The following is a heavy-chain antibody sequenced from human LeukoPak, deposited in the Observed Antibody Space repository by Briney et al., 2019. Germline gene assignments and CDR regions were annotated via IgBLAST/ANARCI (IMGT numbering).Heavy chain of an antibody. CDR3: VRGLGGSYYLP. D-gene: IGHD1-26*01. V-gene: IGHV1-46*01. Sequence: AASVKVSCKASGYTFTSYWIHWVRQAPGQGLEWMAIINPSGGITNYAQKFQGRVTVTRDMSTSTVYMELSSLRSEDTAVYYCVRGLGGSYYLPWGQGTLVTVSS. CDR2: INPSGGIT. CDR1: GYTFTSYW. J-gene: IGHJ5*02.